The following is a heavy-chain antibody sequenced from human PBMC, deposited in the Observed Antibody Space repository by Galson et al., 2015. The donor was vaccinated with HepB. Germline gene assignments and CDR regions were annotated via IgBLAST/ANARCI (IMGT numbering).Heavy chain of an antibody. Sequence: SLRLSCEASGFTFNSYGMNWVRQAPGQGLEWVAFISSNSATIYYADSVKGRFTISRDDAKNSLYLQMNSLRAEDTAVYYCSRDLTGYSITWRRYWSFDLWGRRTLVTVSS. V-gene: IGHV3-48*04. CDR2: ISSNSATI. CDR3: SRDLTGYSITWRRYWSFDL. J-gene: IGHJ2*01. D-gene: IGHD5-12*01. CDR1: GFTFNSYG.